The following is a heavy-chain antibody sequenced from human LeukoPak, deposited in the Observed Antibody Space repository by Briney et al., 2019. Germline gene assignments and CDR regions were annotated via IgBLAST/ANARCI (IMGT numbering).Heavy chain of an antibody. D-gene: IGHD2-2*01. V-gene: IGHV4-59*01. CDR3: ARDVSSTSPASGWFDP. Sequence: PSETLSLTCTVSGGSISSYYWSWIRRPPGKGLEWIGYIYYSGSTNYNPSLKSRVTISVDTSKNQFSLKLSSVTAADTAVYYCARDVSSTSPASGWFDPWGQGTLVTVSS. J-gene: IGHJ5*02. CDR2: IYYSGST. CDR1: GGSISSYY.